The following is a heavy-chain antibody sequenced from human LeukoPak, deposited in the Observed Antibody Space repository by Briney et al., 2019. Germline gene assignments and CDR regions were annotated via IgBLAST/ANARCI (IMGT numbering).Heavy chain of an antibody. CDR3: ARGGDRYSSSWSLY. CDR1: GGTFSSYA. J-gene: IGHJ4*02. D-gene: IGHD6-13*01. CDR2: IIPIFGTA. V-gene: IGHV1-69*06. Sequence: EASVKVSCKASGGTFSSYAISWVRQAPGQGLEWMGGIIPIFGTANYAQKFQGGVTITADKSTSTAYMELSSLRSEDTAVYYCARGGDRYSSSWSLYWGQGTLVTVSS.